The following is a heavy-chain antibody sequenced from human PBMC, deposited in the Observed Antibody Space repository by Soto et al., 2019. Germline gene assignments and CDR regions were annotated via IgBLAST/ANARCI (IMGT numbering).Heavy chain of an antibody. Sequence: PSETLSLTCTVSGGSISSGGYYWSWIRQHPGKGLEWIGYIYYSGSTYFNPSLKSRVTISVDTSKNQFSLKLSSVTAADTAVYYCAREVLSSRTMGTFNYYYYYGMYGWGQGTTVPVSS. V-gene: IGHV4-31*03. CDR2: IYYSGST. CDR3: AREVLSSRTMGTFNYYYYYGMYG. J-gene: IGHJ6*02. D-gene: IGHD1-1*01. CDR1: GGSISSGGYY.